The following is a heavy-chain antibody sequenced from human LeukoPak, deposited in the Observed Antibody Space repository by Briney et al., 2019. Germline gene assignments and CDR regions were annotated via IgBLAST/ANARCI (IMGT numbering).Heavy chain of an antibody. V-gene: IGHV4-30-4*07. CDR2: IHYSGST. CDR1: GGSISSGGFS. D-gene: IGHD6-13*01. CDR3: ARLIIAAAGKRDY. Sequence: SETLSLTCAVSGGSISSGGFSWRWIRQPPGKGLEWIGNIHYSGSTDYNPSLKSRVIISVDTSKNQFSLKLSSVTAADTAVYYCARLIIAAAGKRDYWGQGTLVTVSS. J-gene: IGHJ4*02.